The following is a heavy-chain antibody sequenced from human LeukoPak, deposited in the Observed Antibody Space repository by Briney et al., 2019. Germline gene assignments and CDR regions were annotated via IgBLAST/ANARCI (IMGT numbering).Heavy chain of an antibody. D-gene: IGHD3-10*01. V-gene: IGHV3-7*01. J-gene: IGHJ4*02. CDR2: TKQGGSEK. CDR1: GFTFSSYW. CDR3: ARDLGSGSYYPY. Sequence: GGSLRLSCAASGFTFSSYWMSWVRQAPGKGLEWVTNTKQGGSEKYYVDSVKGRFTISRDNAKNSLYLQMNSLRAEDTAVYYCARDLGSGSYYPYWGQGTLVTVSS.